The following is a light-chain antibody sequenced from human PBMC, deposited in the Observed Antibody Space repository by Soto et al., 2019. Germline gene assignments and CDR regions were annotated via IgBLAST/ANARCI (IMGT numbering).Light chain of an antibody. J-gene: IGLJ1*01. CDR3: NSYTTGNTYV. Sequence: ALTQPPSVSGSPGQSVAISCSGTSSDVGSYNHVSWYQQPPGTAPKLMIYEVSNRPSGVPDRFSGSKSGNTASLTISGLQAEDEADYYCNSYTTGNTYVFGTGTKVTVL. CDR2: EVS. V-gene: IGLV2-18*02. CDR1: SSDVGSYNH.